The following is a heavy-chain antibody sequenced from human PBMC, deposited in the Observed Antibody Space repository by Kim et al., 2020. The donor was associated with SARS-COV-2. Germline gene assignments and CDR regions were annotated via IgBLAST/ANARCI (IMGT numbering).Heavy chain of an antibody. Sequence: SETLSLTCAVYGGSFSGYYWSWIRQPPGKGLEWIGEINHSGSTNYNPSLKSRVTISVDTSKNQFSLKLSSVTAADTAVYYCARGVRTIAVAFGWGSYRYFDYWGQGTLVTVSS. D-gene: IGHD6-19*01. CDR1: GGSFSGYY. J-gene: IGHJ4*02. CDR3: ARGVRTIAVAFGWGSYRYFDY. V-gene: IGHV4-34*01. CDR2: INHSGST.